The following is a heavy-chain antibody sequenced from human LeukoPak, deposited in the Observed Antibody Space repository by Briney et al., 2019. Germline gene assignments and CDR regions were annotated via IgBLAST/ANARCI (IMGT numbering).Heavy chain of an antibody. Sequence: GGSLRLSCAASGFTFSSYGMHWVGQAPGKGLEGVAVISYDGSNKYYADSVKGRFTISRDNSKNTLYLIMNSLRAEDTAVYYCAKALSSRDGYNPHYWGQGTLITVSS. J-gene: IGHJ4*02. CDR2: ISYDGSNK. CDR3: AKALSSRDGYNPHY. V-gene: IGHV3-30*18. D-gene: IGHD5-24*01. CDR1: GFTFSSYG.